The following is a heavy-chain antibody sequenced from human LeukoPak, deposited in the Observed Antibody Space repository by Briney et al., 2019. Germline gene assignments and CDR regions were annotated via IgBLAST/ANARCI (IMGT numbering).Heavy chain of an antibody. V-gene: IGHV4-59*01. Sequence: SETLSLTCTVSGGSISSYYWSWIRQPPGKGLEWIGYIYYSGSTNYNPSLKSRVTISVDTSKNQFSLKLSSVTAADTVVYYCARKGSTGDWFEPWGQGTLVTVSS. CDR2: IYYSGST. J-gene: IGHJ5*02. D-gene: IGHD1-26*01. CDR1: GGSISSYY. CDR3: ARKGSTGDWFEP.